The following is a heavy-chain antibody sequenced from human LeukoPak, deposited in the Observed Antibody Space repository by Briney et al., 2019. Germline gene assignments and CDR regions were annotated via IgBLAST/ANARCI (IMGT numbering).Heavy chain of an antibody. Sequence: SETLSLTCAVYGGSFSGYYWSWIRQPPGKGLEWIGEINHSGSTNYNPSLKSRVTISVDTSKNQFSLKLSSVTAADTAVYYCARPSLRGGGSHLDYWGQGTLVTVSS. CDR1: GGSFSGYY. D-gene: IGHD2-15*01. V-gene: IGHV4-34*01. J-gene: IGHJ4*02. CDR3: ARPSLRGGGSHLDY. CDR2: INHSGST.